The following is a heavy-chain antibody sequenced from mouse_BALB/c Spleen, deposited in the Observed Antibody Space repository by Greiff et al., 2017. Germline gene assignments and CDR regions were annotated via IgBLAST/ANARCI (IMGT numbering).Heavy chain of an antibody. CDR2: IWAGGST. D-gene: IGHD2-1*01. J-gene: IGHJ2*01. CDR1: GFSLTSYG. V-gene: IGHV2-9*02. CDR3: AREDYGNYNPFDY. Sequence: QVQLQQSGPGLVAPSQSLSITCTVSGFSLTSYGVHWVRQPPGKGLEWLGVIWAGGSTNYNSALMSRLSISKDNSKSQVFLKMNSLQTDDTAMYYCAREDYGNYNPFDYWGQGTTLTVSS.